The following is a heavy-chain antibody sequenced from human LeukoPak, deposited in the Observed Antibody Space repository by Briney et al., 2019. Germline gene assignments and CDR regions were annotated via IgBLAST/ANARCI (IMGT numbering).Heavy chain of an antibody. CDR2: IKQDGSEK. CDR1: GFTFSNYW. Sequence: GGSLRLSCAASGFTFSNYWLTWVRQAPRQGLEWVANIKQDGSEKHYVDSVKGGFTISRDNAKNSLYLQMNSLRAEDTAVYYCARDRQIAYWGQGTLVTVSS. J-gene: IGHJ4*02. CDR3: ARDRQIAY. V-gene: IGHV3-7*01.